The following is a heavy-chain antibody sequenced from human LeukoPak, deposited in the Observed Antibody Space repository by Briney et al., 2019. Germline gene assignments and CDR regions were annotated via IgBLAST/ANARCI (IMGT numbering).Heavy chain of an antibody. Sequence: SETLSLTCTVSGGSISSGTYYWSWIRQPAGKGLEWIGRIYTRGSINYNPSLKSRVTILVDTSKNQFSLKLSSVTAADTAVYYCARDGGGWYSPFDYWGQGTLVTVSS. J-gene: IGHJ4*02. CDR1: GGSISSGTYY. V-gene: IGHV4-61*02. D-gene: IGHD2-15*01. CDR2: IYTRGSI. CDR3: ARDGGGWYSPFDY.